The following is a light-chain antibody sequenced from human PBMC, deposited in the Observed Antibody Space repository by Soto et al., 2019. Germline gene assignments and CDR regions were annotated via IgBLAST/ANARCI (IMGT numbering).Light chain of an antibody. Sequence: DIQLTQSPSFLSASVGDTVTITCRSSQGMSTYLAWYQQKPGKVPKLLILSASTFQSGVPPRFSGGGSGTEFTLTISTLQPGDYGIYYYQQLNGYQLAFGGGTKVEIK. CDR1: QGMSTY. CDR2: SAS. J-gene: IGKJ4*01. V-gene: IGKV1-9*01. CDR3: QQLNGYQLA.